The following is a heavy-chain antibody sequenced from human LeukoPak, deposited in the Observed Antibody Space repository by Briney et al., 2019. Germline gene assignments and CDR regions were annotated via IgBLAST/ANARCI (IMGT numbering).Heavy chain of an antibody. D-gene: IGHD1-26*01. CDR2: IWDGGGSK. V-gene: IGHV3-33*01. CDR3: ARDLEGVGATQGFDY. J-gene: IGHJ4*02. CDR1: GFTFSNSG. Sequence: GGSLRLSCAASGFTFSNSGMHWVRHAPGKGLEWVAIIWDGGGSKYYADSVKGRFTISRENSKNTLYLQMHRLGADDTALYYCARDLEGVGATQGFDYWVQASLV.